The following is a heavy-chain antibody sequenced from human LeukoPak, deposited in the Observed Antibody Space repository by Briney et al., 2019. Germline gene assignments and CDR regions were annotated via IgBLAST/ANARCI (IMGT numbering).Heavy chain of an antibody. CDR3: ARDRLEMPTNYFDY. D-gene: IGHD5-24*01. J-gene: IGHJ4*02. V-gene: IGHV3-48*04. CDR1: GFIFSSYS. CDR2: ISSSSRTI. Sequence: GGSLRLSCAASGFIFSSYSMNWVRQAPGKGLEWVSHISSSSRTIYYADSVKGRFTISRDNAKNSLYLQMNSLRAEDTAVYYCARDRLEMPTNYFDYWGQGTLVTVSS.